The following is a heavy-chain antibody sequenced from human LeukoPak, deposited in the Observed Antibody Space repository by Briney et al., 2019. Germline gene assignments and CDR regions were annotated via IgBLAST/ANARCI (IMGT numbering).Heavy chain of an antibody. CDR1: GYTFTGYY. D-gene: IGHD2/OR15-2a*01. J-gene: IGHJ3*02. CDR2: INPNSGGT. CDR3: ATRREYYNDAFDI. Sequence: GASVKVSCKASGYTFTGYYMHWVRQAPGQGLEWMGWINPNSGGTNYPQKFQGRVTLTRDTSITTAYMDLSRLRSDDTAVYYCATRREYYNDAFDIWGQGTMVTVSS. V-gene: IGHV1-2*02.